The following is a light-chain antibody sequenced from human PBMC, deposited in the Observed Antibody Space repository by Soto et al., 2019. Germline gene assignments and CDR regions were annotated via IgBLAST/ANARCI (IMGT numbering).Light chain of an antibody. V-gene: IGKV3D-15*01. CDR3: QQYNSWPIT. J-gene: IGKJ5*01. Sequence: EIVLTQSPGTLSLSPGESATLSCGASQSIDRDLAWYVQKPGQAPRRVMYGASTWGTGVPPRFTGSGSGTEFTLTISSLQSEDFAVYYCQQYNSWPITFGQGTRLEI. CDR1: QSIDRD. CDR2: GAS.